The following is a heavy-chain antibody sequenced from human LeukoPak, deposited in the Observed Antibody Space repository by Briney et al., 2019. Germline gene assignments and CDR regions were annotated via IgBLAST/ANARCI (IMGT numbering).Heavy chain of an antibody. CDR1: GFTFSSYA. D-gene: IGHD4-11*01. V-gene: IGHV3-30-3*01. Sequence: PGGSLRLSCAASGFTFSSYAMHWVRQAPGKGLKWVAVISYDGSNKYYADSVKGRFTISRDNSKNTLYLQMNSLRAEDTAVYYCAKDSINDYSNYVLPYYYYGMDVWGQGTTVTVSS. CDR3: AKDSINDYSNYVLPYYYYGMDV. J-gene: IGHJ6*02. CDR2: ISYDGSNK.